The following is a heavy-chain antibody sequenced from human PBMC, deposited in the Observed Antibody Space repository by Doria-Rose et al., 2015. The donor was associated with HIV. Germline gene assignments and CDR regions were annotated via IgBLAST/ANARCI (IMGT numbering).Heavy chain of an antibody. CDR3: AGGNYENY. V-gene: IGHV3-7*04. CDR1: GFTFNRLW. D-gene: IGHD3-16*01. Sequence: EVQVVESGGGLVQPGGSLRLSCAASGFTFNRLWMTWVRQAPGKGLEWVANIKLDGSEKNYPDSVWGRFTISRDNAKNSLYLQMNSLRADDTAVYYCAGGNYENYWGQGTLVTVSS. J-gene: IGHJ4*02. CDR2: IKLDGSEK.